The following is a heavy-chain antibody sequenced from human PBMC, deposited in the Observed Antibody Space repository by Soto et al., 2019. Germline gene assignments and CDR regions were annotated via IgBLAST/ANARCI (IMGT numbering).Heavy chain of an antibody. CDR3: ARDIGQQLVYYYYYYMDV. Sequence: GGSLRLSCAASGFTFSSYGMHWVRQAPGKGLEWVAVIWYDGSNKYYADSVKGRFTISRDNSKNTLYLQMNSLRAEDTAVYYCARDIGQQLVYYYYYYMDVWGKGTTVTVSS. D-gene: IGHD6-13*01. CDR1: GFTFSSYG. V-gene: IGHV3-33*01. J-gene: IGHJ6*03. CDR2: IWYDGSNK.